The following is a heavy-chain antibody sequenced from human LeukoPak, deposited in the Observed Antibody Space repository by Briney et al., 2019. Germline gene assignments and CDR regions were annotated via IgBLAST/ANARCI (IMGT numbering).Heavy chain of an antibody. CDR2: IKHDESEE. D-gene: IGHD3-16*01. Sequence: GGSLRLSCAASGFTFSSYGMHWVRQAPGKGLEWVANIKHDESEENYLDSVKGRFTISRDNAQNSLYLQMNGLRVEDTAVYYCTRRLDDWGQGTLVTVSS. V-gene: IGHV3-7*01. CDR1: GFTFSSYG. CDR3: TRRLDD. J-gene: IGHJ4*02.